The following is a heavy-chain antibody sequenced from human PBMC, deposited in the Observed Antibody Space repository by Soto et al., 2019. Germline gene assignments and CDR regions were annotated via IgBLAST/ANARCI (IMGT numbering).Heavy chain of an antibody. D-gene: IGHD2-21*01. V-gene: IGHV3-66*01. J-gene: IGHJ6*02. CDR2: IYSGGST. CDR1: GFTVSSNY. Sequence: EVQLVESGGGLVQPGGSLRLSCAASGFTVSSNYMSWVRQAPGKGLEWVSVIYSGGSTYYADSVKGRFTISRDNSKNTLYLQMNSLRAEDTAVYYCARYGTVFHYYYGMDFWGQGTTVTVSS. CDR3: ARYGTVFHYYYGMDF.